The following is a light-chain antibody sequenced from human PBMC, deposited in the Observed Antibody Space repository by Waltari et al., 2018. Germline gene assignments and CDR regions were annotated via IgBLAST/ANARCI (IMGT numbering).Light chain of an antibody. Sequence: SLVLTQPPSVSVAPGQTARMTCGGHNIGRKSVYWYQQKPGQAPVVVVYDDSDRPSGIPERFSGSNSGNTATLTISRVEAGDEADYYCQVWDKSSDPPYVFGTGTKVTVL. CDR3: QVWDKSSDPPYV. CDR2: DDS. V-gene: IGLV3-21*02. CDR1: NIGRKS. J-gene: IGLJ1*01.